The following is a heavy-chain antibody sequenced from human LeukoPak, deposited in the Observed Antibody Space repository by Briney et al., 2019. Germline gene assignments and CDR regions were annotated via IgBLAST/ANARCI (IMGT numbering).Heavy chain of an antibody. V-gene: IGHV3-48*04. J-gene: IGHJ5*02. CDR2: ISSSSTTI. CDR3: ARMRDQAWFDP. CDR1: GFTFSSYS. D-gene: IGHD2-2*01. Sequence: GGSLRLSCAASGFTFSSYSMSWVRQAPGKGLEWVSYISSSSTTISYADSVKGRFTISRDNAKNSLYLQMNSLRAEDTAVYYCARMRDQAWFDPWGQGTLVTVSS.